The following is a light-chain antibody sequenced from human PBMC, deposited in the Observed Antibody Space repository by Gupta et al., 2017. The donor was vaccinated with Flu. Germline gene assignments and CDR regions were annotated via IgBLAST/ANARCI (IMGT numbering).Light chain of an antibody. CDR1: SSNIGAGYD. Sequence: QAVLTKPPSESGAPGQRVTIACTGSSSNIGAGYDVHWHQQRPGTAPKLLISDNNNRPSGVPDRFSGSKSGTSASLAITGLQAADGADYYCQSEDTSRIGWVFGGGTKLTVL. J-gene: IGLJ3*02. V-gene: IGLV1-40*01. CDR3: QSEDTSRIGWV. CDR2: DNN.